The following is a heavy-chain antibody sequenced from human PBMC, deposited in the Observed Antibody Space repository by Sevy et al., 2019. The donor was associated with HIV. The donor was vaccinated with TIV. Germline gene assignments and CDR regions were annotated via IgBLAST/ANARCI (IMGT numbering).Heavy chain of an antibody. J-gene: IGHJ4*02. CDR3: ARDLPPSATTVPHFDY. CDR1: GFTFSSYE. V-gene: IGHV3-48*03. CDR2: ISNSSSTI. Sequence: GGSLRLSCTASGFTFSSYEMNWVRQAPGKGLEWVSYISNSSSTIHYSDSVKGRFTISRDNAKNSLYLQMNSLRAEDTAVYYCARDLPPSATTVPHFDYWGRGTLDTVSS. D-gene: IGHD4-17*01.